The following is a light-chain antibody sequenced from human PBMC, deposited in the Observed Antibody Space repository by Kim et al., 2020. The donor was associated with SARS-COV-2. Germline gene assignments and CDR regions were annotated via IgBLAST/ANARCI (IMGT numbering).Light chain of an antibody. CDR3: QQYNTVSWT. CDR1: QNVNTW. J-gene: IGKJ1*01. V-gene: IGKV1-5*03. Sequence: DIQMTQSPSTLSASVGDRVTITCRASQNVNTWLAWFQQKAGKAPKVLISKASNLESGVPSSFSGSGSGTEFTLTISNLQPDDFATYYCQQYNTVSWTFGQGTKVEIK. CDR2: KAS.